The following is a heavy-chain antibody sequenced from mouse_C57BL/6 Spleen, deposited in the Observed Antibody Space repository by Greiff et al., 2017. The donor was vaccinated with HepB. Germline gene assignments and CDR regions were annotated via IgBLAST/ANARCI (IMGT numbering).Heavy chain of an antibody. CDR1: GYTFTSYW. V-gene: IGHV1-52*01. CDR2: IDPSDSET. CDR3: ARGSSGYPYYAMDY. Sequence: QVQLQQPGAELVRPGSSVKLSCKASGYTFTSYWMHWVKQRPIQGLEWIGNIDPSDSETHYNQKFKDKATLTVDKSSSTAYMQLSSLKSEDSAVYYCARGSSGYPYYAMDYWGQGTSVTVSS. J-gene: IGHJ4*01. D-gene: IGHD3-2*02.